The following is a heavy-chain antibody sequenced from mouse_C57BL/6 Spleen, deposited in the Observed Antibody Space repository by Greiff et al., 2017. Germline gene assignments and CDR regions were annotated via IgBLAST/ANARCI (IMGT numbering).Heavy chain of an antibody. J-gene: IGHJ3*01. CDR3: ARAYGYEAWFAY. CDR1: GYTFTSYW. Sequence: VQLQQPGAELVMPGASVKLSCKASGYTFTSYWMHWVKPRPGQGLEWIGELAPSDSYTNYNQKFKGKSTLTVDKSSSTAYMQLSSLTSEDSAVYYCARAYGYEAWFAYWGQGTLVTVSA. D-gene: IGHD2-2*01. V-gene: IGHV1-69*01. CDR2: LAPSDSYT.